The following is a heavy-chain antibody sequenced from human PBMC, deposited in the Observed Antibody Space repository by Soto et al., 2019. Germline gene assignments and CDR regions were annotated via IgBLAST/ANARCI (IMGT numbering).Heavy chain of an antibody. CDR2: ISYSGST. Sequence: VSRGSIVNHNSSCIRQPPGKGLEWIGYISYSGSTKYNPSLKSRVTISLDTSKNQFSLSLNSVTAADTAVYFCARERMGHKSNGFDLW. CDR3: ARERMGHKSNGFDL. CDR1: RGSIVNHN. V-gene: IGHV4-59*11. J-gene: IGHJ5*02. D-gene: IGHD2-15*01.